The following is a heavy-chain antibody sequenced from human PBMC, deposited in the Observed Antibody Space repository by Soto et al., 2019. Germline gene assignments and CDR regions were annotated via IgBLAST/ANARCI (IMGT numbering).Heavy chain of an antibody. CDR2: IYYSGST. V-gene: IGHV4-59*01. CDR3: ARVVSGYQYYFDY. Sequence: PSETLSLTCPVSGVSISSYYWNWIRQPPGKGLEWIGYIYYSGSTNYNPSLKSRVTISVDTSKNQFSLKLSSVTAADTAVYYCARVVSGYQYYFDYWGQGTLVTVSS. D-gene: IGHD3-3*01. CDR1: GVSISSYY. J-gene: IGHJ4*02.